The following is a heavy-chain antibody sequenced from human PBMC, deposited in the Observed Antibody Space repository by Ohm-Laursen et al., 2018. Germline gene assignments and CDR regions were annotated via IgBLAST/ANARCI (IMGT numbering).Heavy chain of an antibody. Sequence: SLRLSCAASGFIFSDYGMHWVRQAPGKGLEWVAAISTDGSNKNYAESLKGRFTISRDNSKNTLFLQMNSLRAEDTAVYYCARGPLYYYDSSGRWNAFDIWGQGTMVTVSS. J-gene: IGHJ3*02. CDR3: ARGPLYYYDSSGRWNAFDI. D-gene: IGHD3-22*01. V-gene: IGHV3-30*03. CDR2: ISTDGSNK. CDR1: GFIFSDYG.